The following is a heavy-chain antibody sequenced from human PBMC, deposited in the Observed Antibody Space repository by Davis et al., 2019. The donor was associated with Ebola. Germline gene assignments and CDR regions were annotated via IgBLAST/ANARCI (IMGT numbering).Heavy chain of an antibody. D-gene: IGHD1/OR15-1a*01. CDR1: GVSITSGDYY. Sequence: MPSETLSLTCAVSGVSITSGDYYWTWIRQRPGKGLEWIGYIFASGSTKYNPSLQSRVRLTFDTTRSRFSLDLSDVTAADTAIYFCAREFWDRNIYYGVDVWGQGTTVTV. J-gene: IGHJ6*02. CDR3: AREFWDRNIYYGVDV. CDR2: IFASGST. V-gene: IGHV4-31*11.